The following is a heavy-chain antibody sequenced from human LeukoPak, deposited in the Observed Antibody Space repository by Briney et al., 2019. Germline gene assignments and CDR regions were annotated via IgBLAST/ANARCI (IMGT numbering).Heavy chain of an antibody. V-gene: IGHV4-59*08. Sequence: PSETVSLTCTVSGGSISGYYCSWIRQPPGKGLEWIGYIYYSGSTNYNPSLKSRVTISVDTSKNQFSLKLSSVTAADTAVYYCARHSIRDVAGIDYWGQGTLDTVSS. J-gene: IGHJ4*02. D-gene: IGHD6-19*01. CDR2: IYYSGST. CDR1: GGSISGYY. CDR3: ARHSIRDVAGIDY.